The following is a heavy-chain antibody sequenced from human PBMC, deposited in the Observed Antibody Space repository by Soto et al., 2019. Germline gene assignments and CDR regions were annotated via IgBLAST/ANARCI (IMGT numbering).Heavy chain of an antibody. Sequence: EVQLVESGGGLVQPGGSLRLSCAASGFTFSSYSMNWVRQAPGKGLEWVSYISSSSSTIYYAVSVKGRFTISRENAKNSLYLQMNRLRDEDTAVYYCARENYGDDLNWFDPWGQGTLVTVSS. V-gene: IGHV3-48*02. CDR2: ISSSSSTI. J-gene: IGHJ5*02. CDR1: GFTFSSYS. CDR3: ARENYGDDLNWFDP. D-gene: IGHD4-17*01.